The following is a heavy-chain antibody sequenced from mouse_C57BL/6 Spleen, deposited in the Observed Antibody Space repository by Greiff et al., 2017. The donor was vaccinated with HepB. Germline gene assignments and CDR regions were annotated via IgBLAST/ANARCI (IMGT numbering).Heavy chain of an antibody. CDR3: ARPFDGYYPYFDY. V-gene: IGHV1-59*01. D-gene: IGHD2-3*01. CDR1: GYTFTSYW. J-gene: IGHJ2*01. Sequence: QVQLQQPGAELVRPGTSVKLSCKASGYTFTSYWMHWVKQRPGQGLEWIGVIDPSDSYTNYNQKFKGKATLTVDTSSSTAYMQLSSLTSEDSAVYYCARPFDGYYPYFDYWGQGTTLTVSS. CDR2: IDPSDSYT.